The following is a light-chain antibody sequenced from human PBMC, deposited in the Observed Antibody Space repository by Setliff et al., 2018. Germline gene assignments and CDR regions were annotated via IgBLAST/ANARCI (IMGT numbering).Light chain of an antibody. CDR2: DVN. J-gene: IGLJ1*01. V-gene: IGLV2-14*03. CDR1: SSDIGAYNY. Sequence: QSVLAQPASVSGSLGQSITISCSGSSSDIGAYNYVAWYPHHPGKAPKLLIYDVNNRPSGVSNRFSGSKSGNTASLTISGLQAEDEADYYCSSYTDLTTLDVFGTGTKVTVL. CDR3: SSYTDLTTLDV.